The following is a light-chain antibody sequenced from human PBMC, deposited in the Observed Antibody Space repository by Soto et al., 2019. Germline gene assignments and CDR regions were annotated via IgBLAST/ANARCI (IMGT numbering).Light chain of an antibody. CDR3: QQSFSTPPT. CDR1: QSISSF. J-gene: IGKJ1*01. V-gene: IGKV1-39*01. CDR2: AAS. Sequence: DIQMTQFPSSLSASVGDRVTITCRASQSISSFLTWYQQEAGKAPKLLIYAASSLQSGVPSRFSGSGSGTDFTLTISSLQPEDFASYYCQQSFSTPPTFGQGTKVDI.